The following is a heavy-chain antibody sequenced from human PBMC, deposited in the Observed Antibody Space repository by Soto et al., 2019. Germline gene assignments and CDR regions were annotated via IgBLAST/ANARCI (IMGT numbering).Heavy chain of an antibody. CDR1: GFTFSTYS. Sequence: GGSLRLSCETSGFTFSTYSMNWVRQAPGKGLEWVSYISSSYGSTIYYADSVKGRFTISRDNAKNSLYLQMSSLRDEDTAVYFCARDMGGYYYDTAAYYEGAFDIWGQGTMVTVSS. D-gene: IGHD3-22*01. V-gene: IGHV3-48*02. CDR2: ISSSYGSTI. J-gene: IGHJ3*02. CDR3: ARDMGGYYYDTAAYYEGAFDI.